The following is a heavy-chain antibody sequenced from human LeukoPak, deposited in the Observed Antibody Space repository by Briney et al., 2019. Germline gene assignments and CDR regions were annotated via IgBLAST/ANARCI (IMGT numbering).Heavy chain of an antibody. V-gene: IGHV1-69*13. CDR1: GGTFSSYA. CDR3: ARGGDYYDSSGYLDY. CDR2: IIPIFGTA. J-gene: IGHJ4*02. D-gene: IGHD3-22*01. Sequence: SVKVSFKASGGTFSSYAMSWVRQAPGQGLEWMGGIIPIFGTANYAQKFQGRVTITADEYTSTAYMELSSLRSEDTAVYYCARGGDYYDSSGYLDYWGQGTLVTVSS.